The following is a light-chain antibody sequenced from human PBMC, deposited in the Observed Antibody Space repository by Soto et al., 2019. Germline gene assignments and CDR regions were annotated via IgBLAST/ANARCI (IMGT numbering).Light chain of an antibody. Sequence: QSVLTQPPSVSATPGKGVILSCSGGDSNIGSTAVNWYQQLPGTAPRLLIYSSNQRPSGVPDRISGSKSGTSASLAISGLQSEDEADYYCAAWDDDLHVWLFGGGTKLTVL. CDR2: SSN. V-gene: IGLV1-44*01. CDR3: AAWDDDLHVWL. CDR1: DSNIGSTA. J-gene: IGLJ3*02.